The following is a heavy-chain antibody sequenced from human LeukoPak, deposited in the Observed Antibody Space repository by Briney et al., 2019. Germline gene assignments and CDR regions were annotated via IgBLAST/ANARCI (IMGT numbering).Heavy chain of an antibody. Sequence: GGSLRLSCAASGFTFSSYWMHWVRQAPGKGLVWVSRINSDGSSTSYADSVKGRFTISRDNAKNSLYLQMNSLRAEDTAVYYCARDNSVLIMELTATGEKSYYYYYYMDVWGKGTTVTISS. J-gene: IGHJ6*03. V-gene: IGHV3-74*01. CDR1: GFTFSSYW. CDR2: INSDGSST. D-gene: IGHD1-14*01. CDR3: ARDNSVLIMELTATGEKSYYYYYYMDV.